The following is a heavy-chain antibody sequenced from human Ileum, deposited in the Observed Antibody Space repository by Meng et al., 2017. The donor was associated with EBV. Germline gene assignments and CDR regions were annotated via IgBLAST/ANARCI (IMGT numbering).Heavy chain of an antibody. CDR1: GGSISSYY. Sequence: QGQRQGSGPGLVKPSETWALTCTVSGGSISSYYWSWIRQPPGKGLEWIGYIYYSGSTNYNPSLKSRVTISVDTSKNQFSLNLSSVTAADTAVYYCARGGWSLDYWGQGTLVTVSS. CDR3: ARGGWSLDY. CDR2: IYYSGST. V-gene: IGHV4-59*08. D-gene: IGHD2-15*01. J-gene: IGHJ4*02.